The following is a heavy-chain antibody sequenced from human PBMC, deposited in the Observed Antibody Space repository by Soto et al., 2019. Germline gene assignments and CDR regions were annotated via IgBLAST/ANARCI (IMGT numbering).Heavy chain of an antibody. Sequence: PSETLSLTCAVYGGSFSGYYWSWIRQPPGKGLEWIGEINHSGSTNYNPSLKSRVTISVDTSKNQFSLKLSSVTAADTAVYYCARGDAFDIWGQGTMVTGSS. CDR2: INHSGST. V-gene: IGHV4-34*01. CDR3: ARGDAFDI. J-gene: IGHJ3*02. CDR1: GGSFSGYY.